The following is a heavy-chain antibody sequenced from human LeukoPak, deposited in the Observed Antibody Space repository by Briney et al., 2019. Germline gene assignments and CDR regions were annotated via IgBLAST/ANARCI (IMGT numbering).Heavy chain of an antibody. J-gene: IGHJ4*02. V-gene: IGHV3-21*01. CDR2: ISSSSSYI. Sequence: GGSLRLSCAASGFTFSSYSMNWVRQAPGKGLEWVSSISSSSSYIYYADSVKGRFTISRDNAKNSLYLQMNSLRAEDTAVYYCARAPHHYGDLAQMDYWGQGTLVTVSS. CDR1: GFTFSSYS. CDR3: ARAPHHYGDLAQMDY. D-gene: IGHD4-17*01.